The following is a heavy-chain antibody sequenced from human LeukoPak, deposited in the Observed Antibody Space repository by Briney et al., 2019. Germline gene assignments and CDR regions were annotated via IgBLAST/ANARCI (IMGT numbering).Heavy chain of an antibody. Sequence: GASVKVCCTASGYSFTMYGISWVRQAPGQGLEWMGWISVFNAYTNYAQKLQGRGTMTTDTSTSTAYMEVRGLRSDDTAVYYCARDHWSHYYGSGGEIYFDPWGEGTLVTVSS. D-gene: IGHD3-10*01. V-gene: IGHV1-18*01. CDR2: ISVFNAYT. J-gene: IGHJ5*02. CDR1: GYSFTMYG. CDR3: ARDHWSHYYGSGGEIYFDP.